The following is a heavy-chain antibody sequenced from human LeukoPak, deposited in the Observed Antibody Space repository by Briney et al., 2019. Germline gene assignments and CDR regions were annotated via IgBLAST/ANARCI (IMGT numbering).Heavy chain of an antibody. CDR1: GDSINNYY. J-gene: IGHJ5*02. CDR2: IHYSGTT. V-gene: IGHV4-59*08. Sequence: SETLSLTCTVSGDSINNYYWSWVRQSPGKELEWIGYIHYSGTTNCNPSLRSRVSISVDTSKNQLSLKLSSVTAADTAVYYCARSYYDFWSGYYNWFDPWGQGTLVTVSS. D-gene: IGHD3-3*01. CDR3: ARSYYDFWSGYYNWFDP.